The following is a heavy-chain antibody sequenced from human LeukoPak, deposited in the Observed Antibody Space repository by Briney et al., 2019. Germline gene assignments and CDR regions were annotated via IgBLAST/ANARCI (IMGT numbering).Heavy chain of an antibody. CDR3: ARDSTGYWYFDL. V-gene: IGHV3-53*01. Sequence: PGGSLRLSCAVSGFTVSSNHMSWVRQAPGKGLEWVSVFSSGGDTHYADSVKGRFTISRDNSKNTLYLQMNSLRAEDTAVYYCARDSTGYWYFDLWGRGTLVSVSS. CDR2: FSSGGDT. D-gene: IGHD3-3*02. CDR1: GFTVSSNH. J-gene: IGHJ2*01.